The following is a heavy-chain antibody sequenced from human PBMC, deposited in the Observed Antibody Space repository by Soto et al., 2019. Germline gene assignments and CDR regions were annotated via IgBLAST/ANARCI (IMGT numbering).Heavy chain of an antibody. CDR2: INPAPGST. Sequence: QVQLLQSGAEVKKSGAPVKISCKTSGFTFTSYYLHWVRQAPGQGLEWMGIINPAPGSTNYAQKFEGRVSMTADMSTNTVYMQLARLTSEDTGVYYCARGPDDSDVPRWDYWGQGTLVTVSS. CDR1: GFTFTSYY. V-gene: IGHV1-46*01. CDR3: ARGPDDSDVPRWDY. J-gene: IGHJ4*02. D-gene: IGHD4-17*01.